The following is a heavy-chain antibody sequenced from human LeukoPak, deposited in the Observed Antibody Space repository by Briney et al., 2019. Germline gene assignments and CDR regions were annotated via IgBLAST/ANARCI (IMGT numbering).Heavy chain of an antibody. CDR1: GFTFSSYS. D-gene: IGHD3-10*01. CDR3: ARGQFYGSGSYPTYYYYYYGMDV. Sequence: PGGSLRLSCAASGFTFSSYSMNWVRQAPGKGLEWVSSISSSSSYIYYADSVKGRFTISRDNAKNSLYLQMNSLRAEDTAVYYCARGQFYGSGSYPTYYYYYYGMDVWGQGTTVTVSS. V-gene: IGHV3-21*01. J-gene: IGHJ6*02. CDR2: ISSSSSYI.